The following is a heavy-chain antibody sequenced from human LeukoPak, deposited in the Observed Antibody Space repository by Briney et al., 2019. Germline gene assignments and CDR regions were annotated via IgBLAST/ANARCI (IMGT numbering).Heavy chain of an antibody. Sequence: SETLSLTCTVSGGSFGRYYWSWIRQSPGKGLEWLGYIYYTGSTSYNPSLESRITISLDTARNQFSLRLTSVTTADTAVHYCAREEGDCDTVRCYESFDVWGPGTMVAVSS. D-gene: IGHD2-2*01. J-gene: IGHJ3*01. V-gene: IGHV4-59*01. CDR1: GGSFGRYY. CDR3: AREEGDCDTVRCYESFDV. CDR2: IYYTGST.